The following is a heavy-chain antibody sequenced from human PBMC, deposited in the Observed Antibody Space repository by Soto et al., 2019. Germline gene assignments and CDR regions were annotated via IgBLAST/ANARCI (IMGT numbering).Heavy chain of an antibody. CDR3: AREGYSGDTVPFDY. J-gene: IGHJ4*02. CDR2: ISSSSSTT. V-gene: IGHV3-48*01. D-gene: IGHD1-26*01. CDR1: GFTFSSYS. Sequence: GGSLRLSCAASGFTFSSYSMNWVRQAPGKGLEWVSYISSSSSTTYYADSVKGRFTISRDNSKNTLYLQMNSLRAEDTAVYYCAREGYSGDTVPFDYWGQGTLVTVSS.